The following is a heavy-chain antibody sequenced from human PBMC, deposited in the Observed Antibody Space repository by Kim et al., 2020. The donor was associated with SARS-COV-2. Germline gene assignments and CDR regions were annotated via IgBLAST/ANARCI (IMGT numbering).Heavy chain of an antibody. V-gene: IGHV3-23*01. Sequence: GGSLRLSCAASGFTFSSYAMSWVRQAPGKGLEWVSAISGSGGSTYYADSVKGRFTISRDNSKNTLYLQMNSLRAEDTAVYYCAKDVVRSVGAMEGMDYWGQGTLVTVSS. CDR1: GFTFSSYA. J-gene: IGHJ4*02. CDR2: ISGSGGST. CDR3: AKDVVRSVGAMEGMDY. D-gene: IGHD1-26*01.